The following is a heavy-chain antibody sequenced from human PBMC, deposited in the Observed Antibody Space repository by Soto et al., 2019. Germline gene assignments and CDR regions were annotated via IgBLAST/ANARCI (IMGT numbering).Heavy chain of an antibody. D-gene: IGHD1-20*01. Sequence: EASVKVSCKASGGTFSSYAISWVRQAPGQGLEWMGGIIPIFGTANYAQRLQGRVTLTTDTSASTAYMELRSLTSDDTAMYYCARDTESNRYNDWGQGTLVTVSS. CDR2: IIPIFGTA. CDR1: GGTFSSYA. V-gene: IGHV1-69*05. J-gene: IGHJ1*01. CDR3: ARDTESNRYND.